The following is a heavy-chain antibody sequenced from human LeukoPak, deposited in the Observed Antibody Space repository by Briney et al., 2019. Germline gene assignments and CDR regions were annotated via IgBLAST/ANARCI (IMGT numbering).Heavy chain of an antibody. J-gene: IGHJ4*02. V-gene: IGHV4-59*01. CDR2: IYYSGST. CDR1: GGSISSYF. Sequence: SETLSLTCTISGGSISSYFWSWIRQPPGKGLEWIGYIYYSGSTNYNPSLKSRLTISVDTSKNQFSLKLSSVTAADTAVYYCARETYCGGDCYSGFDYWGQGTLVTVS. CDR3: ARETYCGGDCYSGFDY. D-gene: IGHD2-21*02.